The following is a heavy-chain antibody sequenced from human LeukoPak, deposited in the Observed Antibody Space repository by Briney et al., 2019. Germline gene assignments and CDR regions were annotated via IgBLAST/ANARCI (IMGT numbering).Heavy chain of an antibody. CDR1: GGSFSGYY. J-gene: IGHJ5*02. CDR3: ARLSYGGFGANWFDP. Sequence: PSETLSLTCAVYGGSFSGYYWSWIRQPPGKGLEWIGEINHSGSTNYNPSLKSRVTISVDTSKNQFSLKLSSVTAADTAVYYCARLSYGGFGANWFDPWGQGTLVTVSS. V-gene: IGHV4-34*01. D-gene: IGHD3-10*01. CDR2: INHSGST.